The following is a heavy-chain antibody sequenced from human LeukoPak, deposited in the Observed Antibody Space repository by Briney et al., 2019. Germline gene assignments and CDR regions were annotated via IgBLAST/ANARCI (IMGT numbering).Heavy chain of an antibody. V-gene: IGHV4-59*08. Sequence: SETLSLTCTVSGASISSYYLSWVRQPPGQGLDWIGCMSDSGSTNYNPSLKGRVTISADTSKNHFSLKLSSVTAADTAVYYCTGRKYFALWGQGTLVTVSS. CDR3: TGRKYFAL. CDR2: MSDSGST. CDR1: GASISSYY. D-gene: IGHD2/OR15-2a*01. J-gene: IGHJ4*02.